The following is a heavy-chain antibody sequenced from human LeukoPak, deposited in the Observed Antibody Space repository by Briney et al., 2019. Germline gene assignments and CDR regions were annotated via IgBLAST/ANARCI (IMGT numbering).Heavy chain of an antibody. CDR1: GFTFSSYS. J-gene: IGHJ4*02. V-gene: IGHV3-21*01. CDR2: ISSSSDYI. Sequence: GGSLRLSCAASGFTFSSYSMNWVRQAPGKGLEWVSSISSSSDYIYYADSVKGRFTISRDNAKNSLYLQMNSLRAEDTAVYYCARGYDSSGHVDYWGQGTLVTVSS. D-gene: IGHD3-22*01. CDR3: ARGYDSSGHVDY.